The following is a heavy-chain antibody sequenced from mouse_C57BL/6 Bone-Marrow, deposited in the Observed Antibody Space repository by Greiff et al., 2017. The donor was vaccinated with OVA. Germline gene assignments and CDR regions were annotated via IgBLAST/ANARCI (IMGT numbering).Heavy chain of an antibody. Sequence: VQLQQSGAELVRPGASVKLSCTASGFNIKDDYMHWVKQRPEQGLEWIGWIYPENGDTEYTSKFQGKATMTADTSSSPAYLQLSSLTSEDTAVYDCPSYGNFDYWGQGTTLTVSS. CDR3: PSYGNFDY. CDR2: IYPENGDT. J-gene: IGHJ2*01. V-gene: IGHV14-4*01. CDR1: GFNIKDDY. D-gene: IGHD2-1*01.